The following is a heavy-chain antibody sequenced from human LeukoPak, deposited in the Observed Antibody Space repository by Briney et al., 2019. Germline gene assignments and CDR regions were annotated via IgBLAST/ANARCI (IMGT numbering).Heavy chain of an antibody. J-gene: IGHJ6*02. CDR2: IYSGGST. V-gene: IGHV3-53*05. CDR1: GFTVSSNY. Sequence: QPGGSLRLSCAASGFTVSSNYMSWVRQAPGKGLEWVSVIYSGGSTYYADSVKGRFTISRDNSKNTLYLQMNSLRAEDTAVYYCAREEMATPPGYYYYGMDVWGQGTTVTVSS. CDR3: AREEMATPPGYYYYGMDV. D-gene: IGHD5-24*01.